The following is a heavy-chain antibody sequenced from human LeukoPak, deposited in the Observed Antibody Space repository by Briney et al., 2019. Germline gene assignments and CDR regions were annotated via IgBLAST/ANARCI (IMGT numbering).Heavy chain of an antibody. CDR1: GFTFSTYA. V-gene: IGHV3-30-3*01. CDR2: ISYDGSNK. D-gene: IGHD6-6*01. Sequence: PGGSLRLSCAASGFTFSTYAMHWVRQAPGKGLEWVAVISYDGSNKYYADSVKGRFTISRDNSKNTLYLRMNSLRAEDTAVYYCARDPESSSFFDYWGQGTLVTVSS. CDR3: ARDPESSSFFDY. J-gene: IGHJ4*02.